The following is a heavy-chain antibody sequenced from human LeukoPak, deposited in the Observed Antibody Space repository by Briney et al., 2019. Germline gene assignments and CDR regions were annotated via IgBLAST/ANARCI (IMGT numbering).Heavy chain of an antibody. D-gene: IGHD3-10*01. V-gene: IGHV4-39*01. Sequence: SETLSLTCTVSGGSISSSSYYWGWIRQPPGKGLEWIGSIYYSGSTYYNPSLKSRVTISVDTSRNQFSLKLSSVTAADTAVYYCARHALNYYGSGNYFDYWGQGTLVTVSS. J-gene: IGHJ4*02. CDR3: ARHALNYYGSGNYFDY. CDR2: IYYSGST. CDR1: GGSISSSSYY.